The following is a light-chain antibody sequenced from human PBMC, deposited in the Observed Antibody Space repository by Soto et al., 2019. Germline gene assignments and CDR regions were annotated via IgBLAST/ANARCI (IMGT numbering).Light chain of an antibody. CDR3: HQSDDSPWT. CDR2: GAS. Sequence: ETVLTQSPDTLSLSPGERVTLSCRASQSLPSNSLAWYQQKPGQAPRLLYYGASSRATGIPDRFVGSGSGTDFTRTVTRLEAEDSAVYFCHQSDDSPWTFGQGTKVDIK. CDR1: QSLPSNS. J-gene: IGKJ1*01. V-gene: IGKV3-20*01.